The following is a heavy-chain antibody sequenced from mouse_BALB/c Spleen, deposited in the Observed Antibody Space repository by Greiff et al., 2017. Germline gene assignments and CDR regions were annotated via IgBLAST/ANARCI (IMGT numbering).Heavy chain of an antibody. Sequence: QVHVKQSGPGLVAPSQSLSITCTVSGFSLTSYGVHWVRQPPGKGLEWLGVIWAGGSTNYNSALMSRLSISKDNSKSQVFLKMNSLQTDDTAMYYCARDRDYYGYSHYFDYWGQGTTLTVAS. CDR2: IWAGGST. CDR1: GFSLTSYG. V-gene: IGHV2-9*02. D-gene: IGHD1-2*01. J-gene: IGHJ2*01. CDR3: ARDRDYYGYSHYFDY.